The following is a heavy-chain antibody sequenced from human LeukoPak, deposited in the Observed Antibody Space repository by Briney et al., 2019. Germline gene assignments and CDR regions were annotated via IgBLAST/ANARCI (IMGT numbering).Heavy chain of an antibody. D-gene: IGHD2-2*01. CDR2: ISGSGGST. Sequence: GGSLRLSCAASGFNFANHAMSWVRQTPGKGLEWVSAISGSGGSTYYADSVKGRFTISRDNSKNTLYLQMNSLRAEDTAVYYCAKVLEAFTSVGAFDIWGQGTMVTVSS. CDR3: AKVLEAFTSVGAFDI. CDR1: GFNFANHA. J-gene: IGHJ3*02. V-gene: IGHV3-23*01.